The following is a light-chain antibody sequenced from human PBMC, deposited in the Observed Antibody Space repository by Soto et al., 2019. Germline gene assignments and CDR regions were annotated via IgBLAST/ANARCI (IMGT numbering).Light chain of an antibody. J-gene: IGLJ1*01. CDR2: SNN. Sequence: QSVLTQPPSASGTPGQRVTISCSGSSSNIGSNTVNWYQQLPGTAPKLVIYSNNQRPSGVPGRFSGSKSGTSAALAISGLQSEDEADYYCAAWDDSLNANYVFGTGTKLTVL. CDR3: AAWDDSLNANYV. V-gene: IGLV1-44*01. CDR1: SSNIGSNT.